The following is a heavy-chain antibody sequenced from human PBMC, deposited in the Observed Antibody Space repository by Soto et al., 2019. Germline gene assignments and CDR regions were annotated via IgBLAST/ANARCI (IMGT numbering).Heavy chain of an antibody. J-gene: IGHJ6*02. V-gene: IGHV3-33*01. D-gene: IGHD3-10*01. CDR3: ARDYYGSGSYFLTYYYYGMDV. CDR1: GFTFSSYG. CDR2: IWYDGSNK. Sequence: GGSLRLSCAASGFTFSSYGMHWVRQAPGKGLEWVAVIWYDGSNKYYADSVKGRFTISRDNSKNTLYLQMNSLRAEDTAVYYCARDYYGSGSYFLTYYYYGMDVWGQGTTVTVSS.